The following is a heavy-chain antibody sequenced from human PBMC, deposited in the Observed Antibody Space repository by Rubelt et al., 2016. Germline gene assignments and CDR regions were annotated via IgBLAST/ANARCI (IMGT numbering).Heavy chain of an antibody. D-gene: IGHD3-10*01. V-gene: IGHV4-39*07. CDR2: IHPSGST. Sequence: QLQLQESGPGLVKPSETLSLACTVSGGSIRSRSYYWGWIRQPPGKGLEWIGEIHPSGSTNYNPSLKSRATISADTSKKQFTLNLNFWTAAETAEYDCARGLDSTKTGADWGQGTLVTVSS. CDR3: ARGLDSTKTGAD. CDR1: GGSIRSRSYY. J-gene: IGHJ4*02.